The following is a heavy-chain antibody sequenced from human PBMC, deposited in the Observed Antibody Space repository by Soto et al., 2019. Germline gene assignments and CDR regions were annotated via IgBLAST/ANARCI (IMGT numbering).Heavy chain of an antibody. Sequence: GGSLRLSCAASGFTFSNAWMSWVRQAPGKGLEWVGRIKSKTDGGTTDYAAPVKGRFTISRDDSKNTLYLQMNSLKTEDTAVYYCTTGAPSSGWYLYYFDYWGQGTLVTVSS. CDR1: GFTFSNAW. V-gene: IGHV3-15*01. CDR2: IKSKTDGGTT. D-gene: IGHD6-19*01. CDR3: TTGAPSSGWYLYYFDY. J-gene: IGHJ4*02.